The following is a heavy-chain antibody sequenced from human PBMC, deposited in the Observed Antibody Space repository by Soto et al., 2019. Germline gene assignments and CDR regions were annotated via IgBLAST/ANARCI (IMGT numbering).Heavy chain of an antibody. CDR1: GGSFSGYY. D-gene: IGHD6-13*01. V-gene: IGHV4-34*01. CDR2: INHSGST. Sequence: SLTCAVYGGSFSGYYWSWIRQPPGKGLEWIGEINHSGSTNYNPSLKSRVTISVDTSKNQFSLKLSSVTAADTAVYYCARALHRRVAAAGRGWFDPWGQGTLVTVSS. CDR3: ARALHRRVAAAGRGWFDP. J-gene: IGHJ5*02.